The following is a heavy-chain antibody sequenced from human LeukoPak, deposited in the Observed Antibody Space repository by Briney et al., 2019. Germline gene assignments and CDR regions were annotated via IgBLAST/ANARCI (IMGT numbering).Heavy chain of an antibody. CDR2: IHYSGST. J-gene: IGHJ3*02. V-gene: IGHV4-59*12. CDR1: GGPISSYY. Sequence: SETLSLTCTVSGGPISSYYWSWIRQTPGKRLEWIADIHYSGSTNYNPSLKSRVTMSVDTSKNQFSLKLSSVTAADTAVYYCARDRRVRYFDDDAFDIWGQGTMVTVSS. D-gene: IGHD3-9*01. CDR3: ARDRRVRYFDDDAFDI.